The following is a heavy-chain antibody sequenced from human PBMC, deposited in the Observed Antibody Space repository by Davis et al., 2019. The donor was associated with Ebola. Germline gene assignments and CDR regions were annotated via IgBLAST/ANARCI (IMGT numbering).Heavy chain of an antibody. CDR1: GFTFSSYW. CDR2: IKQDGSEK. J-gene: IGHJ5*02. Sequence: GESLKISCAASGFTFSSYWMSWVRQAPGKGLEWVANIKQDGSEKYYVDSVKGRFTISRDNAKNSLYLQMHSLRAEDTAVYYCTRGGAGVVAAPDNWFDPWGQGILVTVSS. D-gene: IGHD2-15*01. V-gene: IGHV3-7*01. CDR3: TRGGAGVVAAPDNWFDP.